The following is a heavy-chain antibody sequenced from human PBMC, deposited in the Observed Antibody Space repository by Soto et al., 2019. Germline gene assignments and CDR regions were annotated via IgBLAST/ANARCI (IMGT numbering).Heavy chain of an antibody. CDR3: ARATELLGYCSGGSYYVGAFDI. J-gene: IGHJ3*02. D-gene: IGHD2-15*01. CDR1: GYTFTSYG. V-gene: IGHV1-18*01. Sequence: ASVKVSCKASGYTFTSYGISWVRQAPGQGLEWMGWISAYNGNTNYAQKLQGRVTMTTDTSTSTAYMELRSLRSDDTAVYYCARATELLGYCSGGSYYVGAFDIWGQGTMVTVSS. CDR2: ISAYNGNT.